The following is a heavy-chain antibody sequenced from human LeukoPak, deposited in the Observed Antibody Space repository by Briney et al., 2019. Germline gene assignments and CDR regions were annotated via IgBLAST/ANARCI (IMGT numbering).Heavy chain of an antibody. D-gene: IGHD3-9*01. CDR3: ATQRYYDILTGSGPNFDY. V-gene: IGHV1-2*02. CDR1: GYTFTSYG. CDR2: INPNSGGT. J-gene: IGHJ4*02. Sequence: GASVKVSCKASGYTFTSYGISWVRQAPGQGLEWMGWINPNSGGTNYAQKFQGRVTMTRDTSISTAYMELSRLRSDDTAVYYCATQRYYDILTGSGPNFDYWGQGTLVTVSS.